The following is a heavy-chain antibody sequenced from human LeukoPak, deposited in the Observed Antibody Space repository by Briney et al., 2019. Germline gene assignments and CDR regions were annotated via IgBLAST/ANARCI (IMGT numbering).Heavy chain of an antibody. J-gene: IGHJ4*02. V-gene: IGHV4-39*01. Sequence: SETLSLTCTVSGGSISSSSYYWGWIRQPPGKGLEWIGSIYYSGSTYYNPSLKSRVTISVDTSKNQFSLKLSSVTAADTAVYYCARGDSSSCFDYWGQGTLVTVSS. CDR2: IYYSGST. D-gene: IGHD6-6*01. CDR1: GGSISSSSYY. CDR3: ARGDSSSCFDY.